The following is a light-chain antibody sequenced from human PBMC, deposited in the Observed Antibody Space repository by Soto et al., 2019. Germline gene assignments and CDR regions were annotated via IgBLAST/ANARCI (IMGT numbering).Light chain of an antibody. J-gene: IGLJ2*01. CDR2: SNN. V-gene: IGLV1-44*01. Sequence: QLVLTQPPSASGTPGQRVTISCSGSSSNIGSNTVNWYQQLPGTAPKLLIYSNNQRPSGVPDRFSGSKSGTSASLAISGLHSEDEDDYYCAAWDDSLNGVVFGGGTQLTVL. CDR3: AAWDDSLNGVV. CDR1: SSNIGSNT.